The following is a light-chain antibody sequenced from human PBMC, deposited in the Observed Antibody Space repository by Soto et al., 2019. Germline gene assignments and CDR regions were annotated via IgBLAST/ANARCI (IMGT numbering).Light chain of an antibody. Sequence: IVLTQSPGTLSLSPGERATLSCRATQSVTSSYFAWYQQKPGQAPRLLIYGVSSRATDIPDRFSGSGSGKDFTLTISRLEPEDFVVYYCQQYSSLPHTFGQGTKLEVK. V-gene: IGKV3-20*01. J-gene: IGKJ2*01. CDR2: GVS. CDR1: QSVTSSY. CDR3: QQYSSLPHT.